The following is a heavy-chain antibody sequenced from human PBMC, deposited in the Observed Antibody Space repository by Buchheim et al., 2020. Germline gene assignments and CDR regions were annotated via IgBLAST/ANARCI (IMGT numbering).Heavy chain of an antibody. D-gene: IGHD3-22*01. V-gene: IGHV3-30-3*01. CDR3: ARDAGYYLYYFDC. CDR2: ISFDGSNK. CDR1: GFTFSNYA. J-gene: IGHJ4*02. Sequence: QVQLVESGGGVVQPGRSLRLPCAASGFTFSNYAMHWVRQAPGKGLEWVALISFDGSNKYYAASVEGRFTISRDNSKNTLSLQMNSLRAEDTAVYYCARDAGYYLYYFDCWGQGTL.